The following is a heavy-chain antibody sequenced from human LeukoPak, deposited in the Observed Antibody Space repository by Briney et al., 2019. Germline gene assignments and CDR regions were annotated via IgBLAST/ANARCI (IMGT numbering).Heavy chain of an antibody. J-gene: IGHJ4*02. V-gene: IGHV3-21*01. CDR3: ARDGSKSFDY. CDR2: ISSSSSYI. Sequence: GGSLRLSCAASGFTFSSYAMHWVRQAPGKGLEWVSSISSSSSYIYYADSVKGRFTISRDNAKNSLYLQMNSLRAEDTAVYYCARDGSKSFDYWGQGTLVTVSS. CDR1: GFTFSSYA.